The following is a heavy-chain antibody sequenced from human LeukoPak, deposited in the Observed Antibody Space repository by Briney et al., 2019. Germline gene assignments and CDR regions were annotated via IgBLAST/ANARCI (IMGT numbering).Heavy chain of an antibody. D-gene: IGHD2-2*01. CDR2: IYHSGST. CDR1: GGSISSYNW. J-gene: IGHJ5*02. CDR3: ARDEEGYCSSTSCGFDP. Sequence: SETLSLTCVVSGGSISSYNWWSWVRQPPGKGLEWIGEIYHSGSTNYNPSLKSRVTISVDTSKNQFSLKLSSVTAADTVVYYCARDEEGYCSSTSCGFDPWGQGTLVTVSS. V-gene: IGHV4-4*02.